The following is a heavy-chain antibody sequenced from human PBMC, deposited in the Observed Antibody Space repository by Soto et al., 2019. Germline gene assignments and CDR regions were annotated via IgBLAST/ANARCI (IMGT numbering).Heavy chain of an antibody. CDR1: GGSFSAYS. J-gene: IGHJ5*02. V-gene: IGHV4-34*01. Sequence: SETLSLTCAVYGGSFSAYSWTWIRQPPGKGLEWIGRIYYSGSTYYNPSLKSRVTISVDTSKNQFSLKLSSVTAADTAVYYCASGDEYCSSTSCYSWLDPWGQGTLVTSPQ. CDR2: IYYSGST. D-gene: IGHD2-2*01. CDR3: ASGDEYCSSTSCYSWLDP.